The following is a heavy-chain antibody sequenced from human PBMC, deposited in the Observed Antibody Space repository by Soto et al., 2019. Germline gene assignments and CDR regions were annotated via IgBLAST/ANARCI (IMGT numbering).Heavy chain of an antibody. CDR2: INHSGST. V-gene: IGHV4-34*01. D-gene: IGHD3-16*02. J-gene: IGHJ4*02. Sequence: SETLSLTCAVYGGSFSGYYWSWIRQPPGKGLEWIGEINHSGSTNYNPSLKSRVTISVDTSKNQFSLKLSSVTAADTAVYYCARGKLSDYVWGSYRYHFDYWGQGTAVTVSS. CDR3: ARGKLSDYVWGSYRYHFDY. CDR1: GGSFSGYY.